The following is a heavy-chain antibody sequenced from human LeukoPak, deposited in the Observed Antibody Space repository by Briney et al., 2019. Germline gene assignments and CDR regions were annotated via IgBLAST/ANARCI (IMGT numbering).Heavy chain of an antibody. J-gene: IGHJ4*02. V-gene: IGHV3-66*03. CDR2: IRDSGEA. Sequence: GGSLRLSCAVSGFRVSDYYMSWVRQAPGKGLEWVGLIRDSGEAFYADFARGRFAISRDESENTLYLQMNSLRVEDSGVYYCARDTFQPGLIDSWGQGTLVTVSS. CDR1: GFRVSDYY. CDR3: ARDTFQPGLIDS. D-gene: IGHD2-2*01.